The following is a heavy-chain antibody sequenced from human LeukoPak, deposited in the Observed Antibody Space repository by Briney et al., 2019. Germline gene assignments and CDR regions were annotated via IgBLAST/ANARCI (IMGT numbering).Heavy chain of an antibody. V-gene: IGHV4-59*01. CDR3: ARGDYGSGTFPFDY. CDR2: IFNTGST. Sequence: PSETLSLTCTISGASISYYYWNWIRQPPGKGLEWIGYIFNTGSTNYDPSLKSRVSMSVDRSKNQFSLKLRAVTAADTAVYFCARGDYGSGTFPFDYWGQGILVTVSS. CDR1: GASISYYY. D-gene: IGHD3-10*01. J-gene: IGHJ4*02.